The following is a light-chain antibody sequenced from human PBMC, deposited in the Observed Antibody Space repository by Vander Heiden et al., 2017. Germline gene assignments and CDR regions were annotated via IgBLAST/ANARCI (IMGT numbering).Light chain of an antibody. CDR3: QEYKSYWT. Sequence: DIQMTPSPSTLSASVGDRVTITCRASQSISSWLAWYQQKPRKAPKLLIYKASSLESGVPSRFSGSGSGTEFTLTISSLQPDDFATYYCQEYKSYWTFGQGTKVEIK. CDR2: KAS. V-gene: IGKV1-5*03. J-gene: IGKJ1*01. CDR1: QSISSW.